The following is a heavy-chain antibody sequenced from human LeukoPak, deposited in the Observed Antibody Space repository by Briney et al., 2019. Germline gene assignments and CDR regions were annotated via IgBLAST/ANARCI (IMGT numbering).Heavy chain of an antibody. J-gene: IGHJ4*02. Sequence: ASVKVSCKASGYTFTSYGISWVRQAPGQGLEWMGWISAYNGNTNYAQKLQGRVTMTTDTSTSTAYMELRSLRSDDTAVYYCAREVGDIVVVPAAMSADYWGQGTLVTVSS. D-gene: IGHD2-2*01. CDR3: AREVGDIVVVPAAMSADY. V-gene: IGHV1-18*01. CDR1: GYTFTSYG. CDR2: ISAYNGNT.